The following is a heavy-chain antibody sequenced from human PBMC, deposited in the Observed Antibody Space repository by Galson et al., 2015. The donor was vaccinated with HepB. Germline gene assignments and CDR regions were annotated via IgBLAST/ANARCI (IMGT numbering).Heavy chain of an antibody. CDR1: GFTFSNSW. CDR3: VRRWGLEY. CDR2: IKVDGSAK. Sequence: SLRLSCAASGFTFSNSWMTWVRQAPGKGLEWVANIKVDGSAKYYVDSVKGRFTISRDNAKSSLYLQMNSLRADDTAVYYCVRRWGLEYWGQGAPVTVSS. V-gene: IGHV3-7*01. D-gene: IGHD1-1*01. J-gene: IGHJ4*02.